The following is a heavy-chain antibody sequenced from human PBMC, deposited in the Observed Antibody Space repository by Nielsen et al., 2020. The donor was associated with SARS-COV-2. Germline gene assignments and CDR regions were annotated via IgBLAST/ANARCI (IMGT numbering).Heavy chain of an antibody. CDR1: GFTFSSYS. D-gene: IGHD2-8*01. V-gene: IGHV3-21*04. CDR3: ARGGYCTNGVCYTATDY. Sequence: GESLKISCAASGFTFSSYSMNWVRQAPGKGLEWVSSISSSSSYIYYADSVKGRFTISRDNAKNSLYLQMNSLRAEDTAVYYCARGGYCTNGVCYTATDYWGQGTLVTVSS. CDR2: ISSSSSYI. J-gene: IGHJ4*02.